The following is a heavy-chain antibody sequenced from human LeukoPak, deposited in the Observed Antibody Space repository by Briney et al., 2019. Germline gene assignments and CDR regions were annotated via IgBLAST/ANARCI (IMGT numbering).Heavy chain of an antibody. CDR3: ARDQLGFDY. D-gene: IGHD3-16*01. CDR2: ISYDGSNK. J-gene: IGHJ4*02. Sequence: GRSLRLSCAASGFTFSDYAMHWVRQVPGKGLEWVAVISYDGSNKYYADSVKGRFTISRDNCKNTVYLKMNRLRAEDTAVYYCARDQLGFDYWGQGTLVTVSS. V-gene: IGHV3-30*04. CDR1: GFTFSDYA.